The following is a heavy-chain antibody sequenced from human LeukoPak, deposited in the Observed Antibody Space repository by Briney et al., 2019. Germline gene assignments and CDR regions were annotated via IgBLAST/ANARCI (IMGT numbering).Heavy chain of an antibody. D-gene: IGHD3-3*01. CDR3: ARENNSWSGSTNWFDP. V-gene: IGHV4-59*01. J-gene: IGHJ5*02. CDR1: GGSISSYY. Sequence: SETLSLTCTVSGGSISSYYWSWIRQPPGKGLEWIGYIYYSGSTNYNPSLKSRVTISVDTSKNQFSLKLSSVTAADTAVYYCARENNSWSGSTNWFDPWGQGTLVTVSS. CDR2: IYYSGST.